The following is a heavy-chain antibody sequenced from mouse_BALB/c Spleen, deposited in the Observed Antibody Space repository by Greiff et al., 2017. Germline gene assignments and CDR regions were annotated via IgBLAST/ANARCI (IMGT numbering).Heavy chain of an antibody. Sequence: EVQGVESGGGLVQPGGSRKLSCAASGFTFSSFGMHWVRQAPEKGLEWVAYISSGSSTIYYADTVKGRFTISRDNPKNTLFLQMTSLRSEDTAMYYCARCGKGGFYAMDYWGQGTSVTVSA. CDR2: ISSGSSTI. J-gene: IGHJ4*01. CDR3: ARCGKGGFYAMDY. V-gene: IGHV5-17*02. D-gene: IGHD1-1*02. CDR1: GFTFSSFG.